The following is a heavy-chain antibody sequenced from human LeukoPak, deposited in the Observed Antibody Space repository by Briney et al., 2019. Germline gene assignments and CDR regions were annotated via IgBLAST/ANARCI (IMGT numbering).Heavy chain of an antibody. V-gene: IGHV1-18*01. CDR2: ISAYNGNT. Sequence: ASVKVSCKASGGTFSSYGISWVRQAPGQGLEWMGWISAYNGNTNYAQKLQGRVTMTTDTSTSTAYMELRSLRSNDTAVYYCARDMYYYDSSGYYGYWGQGTLVTVSS. J-gene: IGHJ4*02. CDR3: ARDMYYYDSSGYYGY. D-gene: IGHD3-22*01. CDR1: GGTFSSYG.